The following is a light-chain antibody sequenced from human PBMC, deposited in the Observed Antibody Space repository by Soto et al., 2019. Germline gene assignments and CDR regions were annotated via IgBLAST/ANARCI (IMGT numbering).Light chain of an antibody. J-gene: IGKJ1*01. V-gene: IGKV3-15*01. Sequence: EIVMTQSPATLSVSPWERATLSCRASQSVSSNLAWYQQKPGQAPRLLIYGASTRATGIPARFSGSGSGTEFTLTISSLQSEDFAVYYCQKYNNWPWTFGQGTKVDIK. CDR2: GAS. CDR1: QSVSSN. CDR3: QKYNNWPWT.